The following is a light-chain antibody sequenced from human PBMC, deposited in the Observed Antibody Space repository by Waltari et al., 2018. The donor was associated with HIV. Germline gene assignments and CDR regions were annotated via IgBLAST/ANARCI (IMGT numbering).Light chain of an antibody. Sequence: YELTQPPSVSVAPGQTAMLTCGGHHIESTRVQWYQPKPGQAPVLVIYFGLDRPSGIPERFSGSVSGNTATLTISRVDAGDEADYYCQVWDRSSDQVIFGGGTKLTVL. CDR2: FGL. CDR3: QVWDRSSDQVI. V-gene: IGLV3-21*04. J-gene: IGLJ2*01. CDR1: HIESTR.